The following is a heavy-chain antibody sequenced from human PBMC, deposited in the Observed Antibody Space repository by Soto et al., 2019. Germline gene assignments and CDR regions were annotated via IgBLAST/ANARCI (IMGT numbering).Heavy chain of an antibody. Sequence: GGSLRLSCAASGFTFSSYWMSWVRQAPGKGLEWVANIKQDGSEKYYVDSVKGRFTISRDNAKNSLYLQMNSLRAEDTAVYYCAGGLWFGELLYPNWFDPWGQGTLVTVSS. CDR1: GFTFSSYW. V-gene: IGHV3-7*04. D-gene: IGHD3-10*01. J-gene: IGHJ5*02. CDR3: AGGLWFGELLYPNWFDP. CDR2: IKQDGSEK.